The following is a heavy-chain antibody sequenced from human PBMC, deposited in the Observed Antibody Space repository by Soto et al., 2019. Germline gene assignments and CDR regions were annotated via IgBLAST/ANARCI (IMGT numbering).Heavy chain of an antibody. D-gene: IGHD2-15*01. CDR3: ARGTLGIVVVPSGP. CDR2: IIPIFGTA. V-gene: IGHV1-69*13. CDR1: GGTFSSYA. Sequence: SVKVSCKASGGTFSSYAISWVRQAPGQGLEWMGGIIPIFGTANYAQKFQGRVTITADESTSTAYMELSSLRSEDTAVYYCARGTLGIVVVPSGPWGQGTLVTVSS. J-gene: IGHJ5*02.